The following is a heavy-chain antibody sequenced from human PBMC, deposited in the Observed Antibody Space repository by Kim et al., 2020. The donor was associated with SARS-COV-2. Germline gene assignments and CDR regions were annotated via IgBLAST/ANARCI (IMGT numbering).Heavy chain of an antibody. V-gene: IGHV4-59*08. J-gene: IGHJ6*03. Sequence: YTPSINRRVTISVDTSKDQFSLRLSSVTAADTAVYYCARHEGYSSGMDVWGKGTTVTVSS. D-gene: IGHD6-19*01. CDR3: ARHEGYSSGMDV.